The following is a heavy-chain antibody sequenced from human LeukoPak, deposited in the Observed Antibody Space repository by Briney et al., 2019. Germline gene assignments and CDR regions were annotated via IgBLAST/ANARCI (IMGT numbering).Heavy chain of an antibody. CDR3: AITYSSSYLDY. D-gene: IGHD6-13*01. V-gene: IGHV1-2*02. J-gene: IGHJ4*02. CDR1: GYTFTGYY. Sequence: ASVKVSCKASGYTFTGYYMHWVRQAPGQGLEWMGWINPNSGGTNYAQKFQGRVTMTRDTSTSTVYMELSSLRSEDTAVYYCAITYSSSYLDYWGQGTLVTVSS. CDR2: INPNSGGT.